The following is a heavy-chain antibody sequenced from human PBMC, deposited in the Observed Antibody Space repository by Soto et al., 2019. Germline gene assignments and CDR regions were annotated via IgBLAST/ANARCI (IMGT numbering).Heavy chain of an antibody. V-gene: IGHV1-18*01. CDR3: ARGARHSPYYYYYMDI. J-gene: IGHJ6*02. CDR1: GYTFTIYG. Sequence: VSVKVSCKTSGYTFTIYGISWVRQAPGQGLEWMAWISADNGDTNYAQKFHGRVTVTTDTSTSTAYMDLRSLRSDDTAVYYCARGARHSPYYYYYMDIWGQGTTVTVSS. CDR2: ISADNGDT.